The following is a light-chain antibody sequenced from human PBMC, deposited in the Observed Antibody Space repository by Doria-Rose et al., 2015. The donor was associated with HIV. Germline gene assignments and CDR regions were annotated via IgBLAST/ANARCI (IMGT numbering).Light chain of an antibody. Sequence: EIVLTQYPGTLSLSPGERATLSCRASQSVSSTYLAWYQQKPGQAPRLLIYDGSTRATSILDRFSASGSGKDFTLTINRLEPEDFALYYCHQYGTSWTFGQGTKVEI. CDR3: HQYGTSWT. J-gene: IGKJ1*01. CDR2: DGS. V-gene: IGKV3-20*01. CDR1: QSVSSTY.